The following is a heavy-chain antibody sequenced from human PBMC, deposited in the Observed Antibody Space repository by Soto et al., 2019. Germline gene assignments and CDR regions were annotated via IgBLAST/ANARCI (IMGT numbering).Heavy chain of an antibody. CDR1: GFTFSSYE. V-gene: IGHV3-48*03. D-gene: IGHD3-3*01. CDR2: ISSSGSTI. J-gene: IGHJ4*02. CDR3: ASRYDFWSGYAY. Sequence: GGSLRLSCAASGFTFSSYEMNWVRQAPGKGLEWVSYISSSGSTIYYADSVKGRFTISRDNAKNSLYLQMNSLIAEDTAVYYCASRYDFWSGYAYWGQGTLVTVSS.